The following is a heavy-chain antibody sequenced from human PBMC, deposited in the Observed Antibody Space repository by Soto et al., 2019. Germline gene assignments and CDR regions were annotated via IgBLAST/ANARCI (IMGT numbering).Heavy chain of an antibody. D-gene: IGHD3-10*01. V-gene: IGHV1-18*01. CDR3: AKKLRDHVDWFDP. J-gene: IGHJ5*02. Sequence: ASVKVSCKASAYTFTSYCISWVRRAPGQGLEWMGWISAYNGNTNYAQKLQGRVTMTTDTSTSTAYMELRSLRSDDTAVYYCAKKLRDHVDWFDPWGQGTLVTVSS. CDR1: AYTFTSYC. CDR2: ISAYNGNT.